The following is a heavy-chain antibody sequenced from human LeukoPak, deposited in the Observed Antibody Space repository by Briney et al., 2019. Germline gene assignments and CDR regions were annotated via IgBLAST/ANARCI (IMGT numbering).Heavy chain of an antibody. CDR2: ISPRGGGT. D-gene: IGHD3-9*01. V-gene: IGHV3-23*01. CDR3: AKDLGGVLRYFDWLLYLYY. Sequence: PGGTLRLSCAASGFTFRNYGMNWVRQAPGKGLEWLSGISPRGGGTYYADSVKGRFTISRDDSKNMLSLQMNSLRVEDTAVYYRAKDLGGVLRYFDWLLYLYYWGQGTLVTVSP. CDR1: GFTFRNYG. J-gene: IGHJ4*02.